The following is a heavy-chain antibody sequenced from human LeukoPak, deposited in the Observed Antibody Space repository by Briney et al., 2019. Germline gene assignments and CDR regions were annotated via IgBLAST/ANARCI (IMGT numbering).Heavy chain of an antibody. CDR3: ARHAFRYYDSSGFPDFDY. CDR2: IYYSGST. J-gene: IGHJ4*02. V-gene: IGHV4-39*01. Sequence: SETLSLTCTVSGGSISSSSYYRGWIRQPPGTGLEWIGSIYYSGSTYYNPSLKSRVTISVDTSKNQFSLKLSSVTAADTAVYYCARHAFRYYDSSGFPDFDYWGQGTLVTVSS. CDR1: GGSISSSSYY. D-gene: IGHD3-22*01.